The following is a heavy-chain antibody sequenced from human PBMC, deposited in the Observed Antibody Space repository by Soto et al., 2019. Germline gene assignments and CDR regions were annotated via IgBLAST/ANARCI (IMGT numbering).Heavy chain of an antibody. CDR3: ARAPSGSYPEFDY. V-gene: IGHV3-30-3*01. J-gene: IGHJ4*02. Sequence: PWGSLRLSCAASGFIFSSYTMHWVRQAPGKGLEWVGVITYDGSNQYYADSVKGRFTISRDNSRNMLFLQMNSLRPDDTAVYYCARAPSGSYPEFDYWGQGTLVTVSS. CDR2: ITYDGSNQ. D-gene: IGHD1-26*01. CDR1: GFIFSSYT.